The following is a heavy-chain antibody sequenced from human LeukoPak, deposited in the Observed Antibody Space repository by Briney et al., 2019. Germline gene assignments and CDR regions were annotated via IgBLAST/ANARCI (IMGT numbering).Heavy chain of an antibody. Sequence: SETLSLTCTVSGDSISSGSYYWSWIRQPAGKGLEWIGRIYTSWSTNYNSSLKSRVTISVDTSKNQFSLKLSSVTAADTAVYYCARDRGLLSSSGGHLFDYWGQGTLVTVSS. D-gene: IGHD6-13*01. CDR3: ARDRGLLSSSGGHLFDY. V-gene: IGHV4-61*02. CDR2: IYTSWST. CDR1: GDSISSGSYY. J-gene: IGHJ4*02.